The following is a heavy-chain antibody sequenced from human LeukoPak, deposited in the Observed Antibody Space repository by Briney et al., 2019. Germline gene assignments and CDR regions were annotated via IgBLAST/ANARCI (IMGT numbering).Heavy chain of an antibody. J-gene: IGHJ3*02. V-gene: IGHV4-61*02. D-gene: IGHD2-2*01. CDR3: ARPSIPSAAASALDI. Sequence: PSQTLSLTCTVSGGSISSGSYYWSWIRQPAGKGLEWIGRIYTSGSTNYNPSLKSRATMSVDTSKSQVSLKMTSVTAADTAVYYCARPSIPSAAASALDIWGQGTMVTVSS. CDR2: IYTSGST. CDR1: GGSISSGSYY.